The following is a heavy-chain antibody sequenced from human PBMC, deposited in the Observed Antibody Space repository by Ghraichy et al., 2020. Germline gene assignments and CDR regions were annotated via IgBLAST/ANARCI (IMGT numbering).Heavy chain of an antibody. J-gene: IGHJ4*02. CDR2: IRITGVIT. D-gene: IGHD3-22*01. Sequence: GGSLRLSCAASGFIFGNYAMSWVRQAPGQGLEWVATIRITGVITYYADSVKGRFTISSGNSKGTLFLQMDSLRGEDTAIYYCAKGAYYYDSSGYRHFDYWGQGTLVTVS. V-gene: IGHV3-23*01. CDR1: GFIFGNYA. CDR3: AKGAYYYDSSGYRHFDY.